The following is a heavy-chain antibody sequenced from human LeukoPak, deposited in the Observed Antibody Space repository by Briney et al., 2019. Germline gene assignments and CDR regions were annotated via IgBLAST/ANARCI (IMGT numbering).Heavy chain of an antibody. J-gene: IGHJ5*02. CDR1: GYTLTSYD. V-gene: IGHV1-8*01. CDR2: MNPNSGNT. CDR3: ATAHSYSSSSFDP. Sequence: ASVTVSCKASGYTLTSYDINWVRQATGQGLEWMGWMNPNSGNTGYAQKFQGRVTMTRNTSISTAYMELSSLRSEDTAVYYCATAHSYSSSSFDPWGQGPLVTVSS. D-gene: IGHD6-6*01.